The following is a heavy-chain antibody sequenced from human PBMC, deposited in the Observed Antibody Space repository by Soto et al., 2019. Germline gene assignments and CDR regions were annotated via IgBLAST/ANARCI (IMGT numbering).Heavy chain of an antibody. Sequence: GGSLRLSCVASGVTFSSYWMSWVRQAPGKGLEWVAIIKQGGSEKYYVDSVKDRFTISRDNSKNSLYLQMNSLRAEDTSVYYCARDRGNTYGSDFDTWGPGTLVTVSS. CDR2: IKQGGSEK. CDR3: ARDRGNTYGSDFDT. V-gene: IGHV3-7*04. CDR1: GVTFSSYW. J-gene: IGHJ4*02. D-gene: IGHD3-10*01.